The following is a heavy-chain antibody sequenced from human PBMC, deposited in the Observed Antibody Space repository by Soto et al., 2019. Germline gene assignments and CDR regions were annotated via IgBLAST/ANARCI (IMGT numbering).Heavy chain of an antibody. V-gene: IGHV4-61*01. Sequence: QVQLQESGPGLVKPSETLSLTCTVSGGSVSSGSYYWSWIRQPPGKGLEWIGYIYYSGSTNYNPSPRRRVTISVDTSKNQFSLKLSSVTAADTAVYYCASVTRTCISTSCYRYYYGMDVWGQGTTVTVSS. CDR3: ASVTRTCISTSCYRYYYGMDV. CDR2: IYYSGST. J-gene: IGHJ6*02. CDR1: GGSVSSGSYY. D-gene: IGHD2-2*02.